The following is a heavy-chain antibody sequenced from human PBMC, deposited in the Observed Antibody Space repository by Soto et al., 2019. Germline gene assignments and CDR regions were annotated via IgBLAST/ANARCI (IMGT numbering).Heavy chain of an antibody. Sequence: SETLSLTCAVSGYSISSGYYWGWIRQPPGKGLEWIGSIYHSGSTYYNPSLKSRVTISVDTSKNQFSLKLSSVTAADTAVYYCARGINYYYYGMDVWGQETTVTVSS. CDR1: GYSISSGYY. V-gene: IGHV4-38-2*01. CDR2: IYHSGST. CDR3: ARGINYYYYGMDV. D-gene: IGHD2-15*01. J-gene: IGHJ6*02.